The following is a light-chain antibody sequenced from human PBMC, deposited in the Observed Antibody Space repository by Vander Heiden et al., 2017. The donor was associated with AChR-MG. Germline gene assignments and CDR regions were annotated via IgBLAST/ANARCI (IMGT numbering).Light chain of an antibody. CDR1: FSNIGTNT. CDR2: SNN. J-gene: IGLJ3*02. V-gene: IGLV1-44*01. CDR3: ASWDDALKGVL. Sequence: QSVLTQPPSASGTPGQRITLSCSGAFSNIGTNTVNWYRHLPGTAPQLLIYSNNHRPTGIPDRFSGSKSGTSASLAISGLQSEDEGDYYGASWDDALKGVLFGGGTKLTVL.